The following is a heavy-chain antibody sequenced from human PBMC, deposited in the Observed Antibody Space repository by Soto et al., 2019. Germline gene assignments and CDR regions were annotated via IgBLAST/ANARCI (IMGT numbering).Heavy chain of an antibody. Sequence: QVQLVQSGAEVKKPGSSVKVSCTASGGTFSTYAITWVRQAPGQGLEWLGGIIPIFGTTDYARKFQGRVTFTAAESTSTVFIELSSLTSEDTAVYYCARGVGAYYFDSWGQGTLVTVSS. J-gene: IGHJ4*02. V-gene: IGHV1-69*01. D-gene: IGHD1-26*01. CDR2: IIPIFGTT. CDR1: GGTFSTYA. CDR3: ARGVGAYYFDS.